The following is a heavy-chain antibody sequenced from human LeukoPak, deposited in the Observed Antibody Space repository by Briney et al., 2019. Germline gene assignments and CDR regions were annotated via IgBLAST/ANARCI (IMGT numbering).Heavy chain of an antibody. J-gene: IGHJ4*02. CDR2: ISYDGKNK. CDR1: GLSFSNNA. D-gene: IGHD3-10*01. CDR3: ARDRRVLWFGGPAAEYFFDY. V-gene: IGHV3-30*04. Sequence: GGSLRLSCVASGLSFSNNAMHWVRQAPGKGLEWVAIISYDGKNKYYGDSVRGRFTISRDNSENTLYLQVDSLRAEDTAVYYCARDRRVLWFGGPAAEYFFDYWGQGTLVTVSS.